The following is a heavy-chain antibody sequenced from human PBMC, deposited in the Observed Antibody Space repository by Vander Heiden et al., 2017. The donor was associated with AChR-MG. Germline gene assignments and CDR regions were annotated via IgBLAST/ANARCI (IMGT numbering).Heavy chain of an antibody. CDR3: ARGYSGYDPAYYYYYYMDV. CDR2: ISSSGSTI. Sequence: EVQLVESGGGLAQPVGSLRLSCAASGFTYSRYQTNWVRQGRGKGLEWVSYISSSGSTIYYADSVKGRFTMSRDNDKDSLYLQMNSLRAEDTAVYYCARGYSGYDPAYYYYYYMDVWGKGTTVTVSS. J-gene: IGHJ6*03. CDR1: GFTYSRYQ. D-gene: IGHD5-12*01. V-gene: IGHV3-48*03.